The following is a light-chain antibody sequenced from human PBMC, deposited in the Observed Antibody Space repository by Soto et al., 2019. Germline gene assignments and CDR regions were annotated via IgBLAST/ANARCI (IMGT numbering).Light chain of an antibody. CDR2: DVS. CDR3: CSYAGSPRYV. J-gene: IGLJ1*01. CDR1: SSDVGTYNY. V-gene: IGLV2-11*01. Sequence: QSALTQPRSVSGSPGQSVTISCTGTSSDVGTYNYVSWYQQHPGKAPKVMIDDVSARPSGVPDRFSGSKSGNTASLTISGLQAEDEADYYCCSYAGSPRYVFGTGTKVTVL.